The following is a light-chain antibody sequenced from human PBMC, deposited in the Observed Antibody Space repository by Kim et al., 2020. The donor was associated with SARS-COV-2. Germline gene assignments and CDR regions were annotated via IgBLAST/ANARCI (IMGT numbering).Light chain of an antibody. Sequence: PGQSITISCSGTSSDIGTYDYLSWYQQNPGKGPRLIIYDVSLRPSGVSNRFSASNSGNTASLTISGLQAEDEADYYCTSFTTTAWLFGGGTQLTVL. J-gene: IGLJ3*02. V-gene: IGLV2-14*03. CDR2: DVS. CDR1: SSDIGTYDY. CDR3: TSFTTTAWL.